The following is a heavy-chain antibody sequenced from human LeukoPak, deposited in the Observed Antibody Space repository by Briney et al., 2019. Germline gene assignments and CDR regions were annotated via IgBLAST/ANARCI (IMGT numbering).Heavy chain of an antibody. Sequence: PGGSLRLSCAASGFTFSDYYMSWIRQAPGKGLEWVSYISSSGSTIYYADSVKGRFTISRDNAKDSLYLQMNSLRAEDTAVYYCARYSSSWYSPPYYMDVWGKGTTVTVSS. CDR1: GFTFSDYY. CDR3: ARYSSSWYSPPYYMDV. CDR2: ISSSGSTI. J-gene: IGHJ6*03. D-gene: IGHD6-13*01. V-gene: IGHV3-11*04.